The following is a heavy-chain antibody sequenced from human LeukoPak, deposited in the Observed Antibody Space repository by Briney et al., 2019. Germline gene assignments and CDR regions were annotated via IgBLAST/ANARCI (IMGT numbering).Heavy chain of an antibody. CDR3: ARENGGYCSSTSCYQRLYYYYYMDV. CDR1: GGSISSGSYY. V-gene: IGHV4-61*02. D-gene: IGHD2-2*01. CDR2: IYTSGST. J-gene: IGHJ6*03. Sequence: PSETLSLTCTVSGGSISSGSYYWSWIRQPAGKGLEWIGRIYTSGSTNYNPSLKSRVTISVDTSKNQFSLKQSSVTAADTAVYYCARENGGYCSSTSCYQRLYYYYYMDVWGKGTTVTVSS.